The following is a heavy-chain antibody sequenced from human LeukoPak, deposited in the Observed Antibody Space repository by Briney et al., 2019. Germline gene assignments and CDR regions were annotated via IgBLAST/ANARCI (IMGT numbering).Heavy chain of an antibody. D-gene: IGHD6-13*01. J-gene: IGHJ5*02. Sequence: GGSLRLSCAASGFTLSTYWMHWVRQAPGKGLEWVAFIRYDGSNKYYADSVKGRFTISRDNSKNTLYLQMNSLRAEDTAVYYCAKERYSSPPFVPWGQGTLVTVSS. CDR2: IRYDGSNK. CDR1: GFTLSTYW. V-gene: IGHV3-30*02. CDR3: AKERYSSPPFVP.